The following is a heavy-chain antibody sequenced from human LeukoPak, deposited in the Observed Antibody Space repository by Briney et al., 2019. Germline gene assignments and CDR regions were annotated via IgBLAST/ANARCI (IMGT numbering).Heavy chain of an antibody. V-gene: IGHV4-34*01. CDR2: INHSGTT. CDR3: ASSRGYSSSLWYYYMDV. CDR1: GGTFSGYY. D-gene: IGHD6-13*01. J-gene: IGHJ6*03. Sequence: PSETLSLTCAVYGGTFSGYYWSWIRQPPGKGLEWIGEINHSGTTNYNPSLKSRVTISIDTSKNQFSLKLSSVTAADTGVYYCASSRGYSSSLWYYYMDVWGKGTRVTVSS.